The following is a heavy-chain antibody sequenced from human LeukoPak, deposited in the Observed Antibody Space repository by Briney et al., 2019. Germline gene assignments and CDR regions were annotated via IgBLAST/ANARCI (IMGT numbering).Heavy chain of an antibody. V-gene: IGHV3-7*01. CDR3: ARGGYSGSPSGDY. Sequence: GGSLRLSCAASGFTFSSYWMSWVRQAPGKGLEWVANIKQDGSEKYYVDSVKGRFTISRDNAKNSLYLQMNSLRAEDTAVYYCARGGYSGSPSGDYWGQGTLVTVSS. J-gene: IGHJ4*02. D-gene: IGHD1-26*01. CDR1: GFTFSSYW. CDR2: IKQDGSEK.